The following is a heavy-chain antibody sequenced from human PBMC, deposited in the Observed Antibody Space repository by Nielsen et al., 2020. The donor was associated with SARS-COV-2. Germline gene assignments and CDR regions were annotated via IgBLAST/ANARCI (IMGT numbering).Heavy chain of an antibody. V-gene: IGHV1-2*06. J-gene: IGHJ4*02. CDR1: GYTFTGYY. D-gene: IGHD5-18*01. CDR2: INPNSGGT. Sequence: ASVKVSCKASGYTFTGYYMHWVRQAPGQGLEWMGRINPNSGGTNYSQKFQGRVTITRDTSASTAYMELSSLRSEDTAVYYCAREIDTAMAIWGQGTLVTVSS. CDR3: AREIDTAMAI.